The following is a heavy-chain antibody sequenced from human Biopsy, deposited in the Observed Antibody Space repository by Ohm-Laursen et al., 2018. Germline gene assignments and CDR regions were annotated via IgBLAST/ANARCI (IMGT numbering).Heavy chain of an antibody. CDR3: ARNTGWYGDLYSFDY. CDR1: GYSFTSYY. J-gene: IGHJ4*02. CDR2: INPSGSTT. Sequence: GSSVKVSCKASGYSFTSYYMHWVRQAPGQGLEWMGMINPSGSTTSYPQIFQGRVTMTRDTSKSTVYMELSSLRSADTAVYFCARNTGWYGDLYSFDYWGQGTLVTVSS. V-gene: IGHV1-46*01. D-gene: IGHD6-19*01.